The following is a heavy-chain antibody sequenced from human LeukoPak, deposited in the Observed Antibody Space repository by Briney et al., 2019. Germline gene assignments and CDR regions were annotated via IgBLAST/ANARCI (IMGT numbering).Heavy chain of an antibody. D-gene: IGHD3-10*01. CDR2: IRYDGSNK. CDR3: VRVVRGPKDYYFDY. Sequence: GGSLRLSCAASGFTFSSYGMHWVRQAPGKGLEWVAFIRYDGSNKYYADSVKGRFTISRENAKNSLYLQMNSLRAGDTAVYYCVRVVRGPKDYYFDYWGQGTLVTVSS. CDR1: GFTFSSYG. V-gene: IGHV3-30*02. J-gene: IGHJ4*02.